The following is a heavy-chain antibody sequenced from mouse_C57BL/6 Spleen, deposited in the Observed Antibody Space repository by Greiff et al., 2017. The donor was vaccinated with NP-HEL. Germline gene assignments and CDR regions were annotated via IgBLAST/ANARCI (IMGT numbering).Heavy chain of an antibody. D-gene: IGHD2-2*01. CDR3: ARRRLWGYDVDYDV. CDR1: GYTFTSYW. Sequence: QVQLQQPGAELVKPGASVKLSCKASGYTFTSYWLQWLKQRPGQGLEWIGVIDPSDSYTNYNQKFKGKATLTVDTSSSTAYMQLSSLTSEDSAVYYCARRRLWGYDVDYDVWGTGPTVTVYS. V-gene: IGHV1-50*01. CDR2: IDPSDSYT. J-gene: IGHJ1*03.